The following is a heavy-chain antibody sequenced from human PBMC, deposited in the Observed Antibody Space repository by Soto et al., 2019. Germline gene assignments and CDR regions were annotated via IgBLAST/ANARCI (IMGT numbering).Heavy chain of an antibody. CDR1: GFTFSSYA. J-gene: IGHJ5*02. Sequence: PGGSLRLSCAASGFTFSSYAMSWVRQAPGKGLEWVSAISGSGGSTYYADSVKGRFTISRDNSKNTLYLQMNSLRAEDTAVYYCAKDGSGSYYSNWFDPWGQGTLVTVSS. CDR3: AKDGSGSYYSNWFDP. V-gene: IGHV3-23*01. D-gene: IGHD3-10*01. CDR2: ISGSGGST.